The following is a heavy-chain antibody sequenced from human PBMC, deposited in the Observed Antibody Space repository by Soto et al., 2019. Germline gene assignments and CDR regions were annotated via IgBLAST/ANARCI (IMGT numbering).Heavy chain of an antibody. Sequence: QVTLKESGPVLVKPTETLTLTCTVSGFSLSSARMGVSWIRQPPGKAMEWLAHIFSNDEKTYSTYLKSRPTIYRDTSKSQVVLTMTNMDPVDTATYYCARTRHYYGDYDGVRFVDYWGQRTLVTVSS. CDR1: GFSLSSARMG. D-gene: IGHD4-17*01. CDR3: ARTRHYYGDYDGVRFVDY. V-gene: IGHV2-26*01. CDR2: IFSNDEK. J-gene: IGHJ4*02.